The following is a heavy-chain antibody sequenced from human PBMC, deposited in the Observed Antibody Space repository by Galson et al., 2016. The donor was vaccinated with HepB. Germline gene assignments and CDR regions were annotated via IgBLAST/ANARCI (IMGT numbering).Heavy chain of an antibody. J-gene: IGHJ6*02. D-gene: IGHD5-24*01. CDR3: ARDGWPKNYYYYGMDV. V-gene: IGHV3-7*03. CDR2: IKQDGSEK. CDR1: GFTFSTYW. Sequence: SLRLSCAASGFTFSTYWMSWVRQAPGKGLEWVANIKQDGSEKYYVDSVKGRFTISRDNAKNSLYLQMNSPRAEDTAVYYCARDGWPKNYYYYGMDVWGQGTTVTVSS.